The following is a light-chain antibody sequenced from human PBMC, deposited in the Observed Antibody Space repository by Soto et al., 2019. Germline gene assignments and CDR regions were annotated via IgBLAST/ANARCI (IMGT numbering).Light chain of an antibody. CDR2: GTS. J-gene: IGKJ4*01. V-gene: IGKV3-20*01. CDR1: QSVNSGY. Sequence: EIVLTQSPATLSLSPGERATLSCRASQSVNSGYLAWFQQKRGRAPRLLIYGTSGRATGIPDRFSGNGSRTDFTLTISRLEPEDFAVYYCQQYNSWPPLTFGGGTKVEIK. CDR3: QQYNSWPPLT.